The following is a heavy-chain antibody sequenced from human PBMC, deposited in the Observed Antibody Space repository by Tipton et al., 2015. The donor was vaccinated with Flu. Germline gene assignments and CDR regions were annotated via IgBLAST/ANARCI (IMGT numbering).Heavy chain of an antibody. J-gene: IGHJ5*01. Sequence: TLSLTCTVSGGSISTSSYYLGWIRQPPGKGLEWIGGIRYGGSTYYNPSLKNRVTISLAMSKNQFSLKLTSVPAADTAVYYCARDADYYYDSRGPFTDSWGRRTLVTVSS. D-gene: IGHD3-22*01. CDR1: GGSISTSSYY. CDR2: IRYGGST. CDR3: ARDADYYYDSRGPFTDS. V-gene: IGHV4-39*07.